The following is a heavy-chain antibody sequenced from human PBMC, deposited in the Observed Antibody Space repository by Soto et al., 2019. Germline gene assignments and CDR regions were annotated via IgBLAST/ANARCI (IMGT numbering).Heavy chain of an antibody. Sequence: GGSLRFSCSASGFTFSMFSMHWVRQAPGKGLEYVSGISSNGDSTYYADSVKGRFTISRDNSKNTLYLQMSSLRAVDTAVYYCVHPRSTVQIPPTWGQGTLVTVSS. CDR2: ISSNGDST. CDR3: VHPRSTVQIPPT. CDR1: GFTFSMFS. D-gene: IGHD4-17*01. J-gene: IGHJ5*02. V-gene: IGHV3-64D*06.